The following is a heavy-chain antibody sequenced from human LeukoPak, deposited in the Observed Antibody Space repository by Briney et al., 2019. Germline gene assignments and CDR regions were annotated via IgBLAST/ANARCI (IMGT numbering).Heavy chain of an antibody. Sequence: GGSLRLSCTASGFTFSSYGMHWVRQAPGKGLEWVAVIWYDGSNKYYADSVRGRFTISRDNSKNTLYLQMNSLRAEDTAVYYCARAPQQWLVPSDYWGQGTLVTVSS. V-gene: IGHV3-33*01. D-gene: IGHD6-19*01. CDR3: ARAPQQWLVPSDY. CDR2: IWYDGSNK. CDR1: GFTFSSYG. J-gene: IGHJ4*02.